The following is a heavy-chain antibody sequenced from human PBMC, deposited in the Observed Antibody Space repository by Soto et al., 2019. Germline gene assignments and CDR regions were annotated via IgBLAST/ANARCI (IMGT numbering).Heavy chain of an antibody. CDR3: AKDLCGPRSGDYFDY. CDR2: ISVSGGST. D-gene: IGHD2-21*01. J-gene: IGHJ4*01. V-gene: IGHV3-23*01. Sequence: EVQLLESGGGLVQTGGSLRPSWAAPGFTFSSYAMNWVPQTPGKGLEWVSAISVSGGSTYYADPGKGRFTNSRDNSKNTLYRQMNSLRAEDTAVYYRAKDLCGPRSGDYFDYSCDGTLVTVSS. CDR1: GFTFSSYA.